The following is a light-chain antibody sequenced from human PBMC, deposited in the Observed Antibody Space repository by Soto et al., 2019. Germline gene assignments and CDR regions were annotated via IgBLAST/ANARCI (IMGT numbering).Light chain of an antibody. CDR1: QSVLYSSNNKNY. CDR3: QEYYSTPPA. Sequence: DIVMTQSPDSLAVSLGERATINCKSSQSVLYSSNNKNYLAWYQQKPGQPPKLLIYWASTRESGGPDRFSGSGSGTDFTLTNSSLQAEDVAVYYCQEYYSTPPAVGQGTKVEIK. J-gene: IGKJ1*01. V-gene: IGKV4-1*01. CDR2: WAS.